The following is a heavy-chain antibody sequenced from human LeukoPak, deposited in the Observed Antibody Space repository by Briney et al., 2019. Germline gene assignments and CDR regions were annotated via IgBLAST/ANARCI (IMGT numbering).Heavy chain of an antibody. J-gene: IGHJ4*02. CDR2: INSDESST. V-gene: IGHV3-74*01. D-gene: IGHD6-19*01. Sequence: GGSLRLSCAASGFTFSSYWMHWVRQAPGKGLVWVSRINSDESSTSYADSVKGRFTISRDNAKNTLYLQMNSLRAEDTAVYYCAASVGIAVAGTTPFDYWGQGTLVTVSS. CDR3: AASVGIAVAGTTPFDY. CDR1: GFTFSSYW.